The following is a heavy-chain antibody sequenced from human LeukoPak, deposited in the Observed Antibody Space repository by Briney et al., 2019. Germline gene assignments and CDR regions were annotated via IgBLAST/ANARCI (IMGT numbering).Heavy chain of an antibody. Sequence: SETLSLTCAVYGGSFSGYYWSWIRQPPGKGLEWIGEINHSGSTNYNPSLKSRVTISVDTSKNQFSLKLSSVTAADTAVYYCARVGVVVAASILAWSAFDIWGQGTMVTVSS. D-gene: IGHD2-15*01. V-gene: IGHV4-34*01. CDR1: GGSFSGYY. CDR2: INHSGST. CDR3: ARVGVVVAASILAWSAFDI. J-gene: IGHJ3*02.